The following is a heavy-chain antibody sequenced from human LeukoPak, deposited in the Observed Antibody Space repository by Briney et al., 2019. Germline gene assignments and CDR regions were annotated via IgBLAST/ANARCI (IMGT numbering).Heavy chain of an antibody. Sequence: SETLSLTCAVYGGSFSGYYWSWIRQPPGKGLEWIGEINHSGSTNYNPSLKSRVTISVDTSKNQFSLKLSSVTAADTAVYYCARGIRKLVVVQYYYYYYMDVWGKGTTVTVSS. D-gene: IGHD6-6*01. CDR1: GGSFSGYY. CDR3: ARGIRKLVVVQYYYYYYMDV. J-gene: IGHJ6*03. V-gene: IGHV4-34*01. CDR2: INHSGST.